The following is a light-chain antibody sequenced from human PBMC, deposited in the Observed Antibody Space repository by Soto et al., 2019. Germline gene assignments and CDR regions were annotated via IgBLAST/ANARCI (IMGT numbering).Light chain of an antibody. CDR3: SSYTSSSTYV. CDR1: SSDVGGYNY. CDR2: EVS. J-gene: IGLJ1*01. Sequence: QSALTQPASVSGSPGQSITISRTGTSSDVGGYNYVSWYQQHPGKAPKLMIYEVSNRPSGVSNRFSGTKSGNTASLTISGLQAEDEADYYFSSYTSSSTYVFGTGTKLTAL. V-gene: IGLV2-14*01.